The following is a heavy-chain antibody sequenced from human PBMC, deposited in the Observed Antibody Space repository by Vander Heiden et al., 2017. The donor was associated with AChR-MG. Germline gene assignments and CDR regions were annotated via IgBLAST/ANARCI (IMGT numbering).Heavy chain of an antibody. J-gene: IGHJ4*02. V-gene: IGHV4-59*01. CDR2: IYYSGST. CDR3: ARVTYSSSWYPYYFDY. Sequence: QVQLQESGPGLVKPSETLSLTCTVSGGSISSYYWSWIRQPPGKGLEWIGYIYYSGSTNYNPSLKSRVTISVDTSKNQFSLKLSSVTAADTAVYYCARVTYSSSWYPYYFDYWGQGTLVTVSS. D-gene: IGHD6-13*01. CDR1: GGSISSYY.